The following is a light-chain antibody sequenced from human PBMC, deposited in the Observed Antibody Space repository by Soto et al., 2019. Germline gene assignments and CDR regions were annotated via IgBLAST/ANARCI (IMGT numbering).Light chain of an antibody. J-gene: IGKJ5*01. CDR2: GTS. V-gene: IGKV3-15*01. CDR1: QSVSSN. Sequence: EIVVSQSAATLSVSPGERATLSCRASQSVSSNLAWYQQKPGQAPRLLIYGTSTRATGIPARFTGSGSGTEFTLTINSLQSEDFAVYYCQQYNNWPPITFGQGTRLEIK. CDR3: QQYNNWPPIT.